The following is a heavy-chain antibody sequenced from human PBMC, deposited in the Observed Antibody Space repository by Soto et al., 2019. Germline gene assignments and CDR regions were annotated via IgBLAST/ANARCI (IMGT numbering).Heavy chain of an antibody. CDR1: GYTFTSYA. V-gene: IGHV1-3*01. Sequence: ASVKDSCKASGYTFTSYAMHWVRQAPGQRPEWMGWINAGNGNTKYSQKFQGRVTITRDTSASTAYMELSSLRSEDTAVYYCARAWVVVTAPDYWGQGTLVTVSS. D-gene: IGHD2-21*02. J-gene: IGHJ4*02. CDR3: ARAWVVVTAPDY. CDR2: INAGNGNT.